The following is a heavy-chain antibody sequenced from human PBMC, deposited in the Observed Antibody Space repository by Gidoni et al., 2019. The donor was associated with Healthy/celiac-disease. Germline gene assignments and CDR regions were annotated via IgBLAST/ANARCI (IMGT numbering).Heavy chain of an antibody. Sequence: QVHLQESAPGLVKPSQTLSLTCTVSGGSISSGGYYWCWIRQHPGKGLEWIGYIYYSGSTYYNPSLKSRVTISVDTSKNQFSLKLSSVTAADTAVYYCARVDSSSWYRGVYNWGQGTLVTVSS. J-gene: IGHJ4*02. CDR3: ARVDSSSWYRGVYN. CDR1: GGSISSGGYY. D-gene: IGHD6-13*01. CDR2: IYYSGST. V-gene: IGHV4-31*03.